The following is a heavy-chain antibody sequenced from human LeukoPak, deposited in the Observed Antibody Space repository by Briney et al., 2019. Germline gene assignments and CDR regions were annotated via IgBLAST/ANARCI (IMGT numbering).Heavy chain of an antibody. CDR2: VSGSGSST. V-gene: IGHV3-23*01. D-gene: IGHD4-17*01. CDR3: AKDPLMDYGDYVWNWFDP. CDR1: GFTFSNYA. Sequence: GGSLRLSCAASGFTFSNYAMTWVRQAPGKGLEWVTAVSGSGSSTYYADSVKGRFTISRDNSKNTLYMQMNSLRAEDTAVYYCAKDPLMDYGDYVWNWFDPWGQGTLVTVSS. J-gene: IGHJ5*02.